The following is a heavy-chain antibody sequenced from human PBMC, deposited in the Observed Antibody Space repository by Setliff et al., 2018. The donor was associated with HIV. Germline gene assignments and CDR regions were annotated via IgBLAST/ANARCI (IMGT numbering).Heavy chain of an antibody. Sequence: PSETLSLTCTVSGGSIXXXDGTWIRQPPGKGLEWIGYIYYSGSTNYNPSLKSRVTISIDTSKNQFSLKLSSVTAADTAVYYCTRGGAVTTLGIPYYYSFYGMDVWGLGTTVTVSS. D-gene: IGHD4-17*01. CDR3: TRGGAVTTLGIPYYYSFYGMDV. CDR1: GGSIXXXD. V-gene: IGHV4-59*12. J-gene: IGHJ6*02. CDR2: IYYSGST.